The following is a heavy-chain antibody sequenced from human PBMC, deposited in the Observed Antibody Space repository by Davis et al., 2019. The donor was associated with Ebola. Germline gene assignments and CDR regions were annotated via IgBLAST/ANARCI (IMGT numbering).Heavy chain of an antibody. V-gene: IGHV1-8*01. J-gene: IGHJ5*02. Sequence: AASVKVSCKASGYTFTSYDINWVRQATGQGFEWMGWMNPNSGNTGYAQKFQGRVTMTRDTSTSTAYMELSSLRSEDTAVYYCARGTGYSSGWYGMRDHNWFDPWGQGTLVTVSS. D-gene: IGHD6-19*01. CDR2: MNPNSGNT. CDR3: ARGTGYSSGWYGMRDHNWFDP. CDR1: GYTFTSYD.